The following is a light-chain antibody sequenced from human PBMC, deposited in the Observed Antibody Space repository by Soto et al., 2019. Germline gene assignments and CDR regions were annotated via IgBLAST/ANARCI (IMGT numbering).Light chain of an antibody. CDR2: EVS. V-gene: IGLV2-14*01. CDR3: ASYASDLTYV. CDR1: SSDVGGYNY. J-gene: IGLJ1*01. Sequence: QSALTQPASVSGSPGQSITISCTGTSSDVGGYNYVSWYQLHPGKAPKLMIHEVSERPSGVSNRFSGSKSGNTASLTISGLQAEGEADYYCASYASDLTYVFGSGTKVTVL.